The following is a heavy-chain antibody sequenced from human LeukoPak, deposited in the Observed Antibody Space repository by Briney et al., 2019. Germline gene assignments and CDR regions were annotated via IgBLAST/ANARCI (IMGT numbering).Heavy chain of an antibody. CDR3: ARDLSIGAAET. CDR1: GFTFSSYG. Sequence: GGSLRLSCEASGFTFSSYGFHWVRQAPGKGLEWVTLIWHDGTRENYADSVKGRFTISRDNSKNTLYLQMNSLRAEDTAVYYCARDLSIGAAETGGQGTLVTVSS. CDR2: IWHDGTRE. D-gene: IGHD6-13*01. J-gene: IGHJ4*02. V-gene: IGHV3-33*01.